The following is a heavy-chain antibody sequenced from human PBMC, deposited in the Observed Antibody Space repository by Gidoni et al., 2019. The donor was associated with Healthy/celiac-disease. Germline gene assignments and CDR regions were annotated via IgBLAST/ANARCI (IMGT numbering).Heavy chain of an antibody. J-gene: IGHJ4*02. Sequence: EVQLVESGGGLVQPGGSLKLSCAASGFPFSASAMHWVGQASGKGLEWVGRIRSKANSYATAYAASVKGRFTISRDDSKNTAYLQMNSLKTEDTAVYYCTSTAVYCSSTSCFDYWGQGTLVTVSS. D-gene: IGHD2-2*01. CDR1: GFPFSASA. V-gene: IGHV3-73*02. CDR2: IRSKANSYAT. CDR3: TSTAVYCSSTSCFDY.